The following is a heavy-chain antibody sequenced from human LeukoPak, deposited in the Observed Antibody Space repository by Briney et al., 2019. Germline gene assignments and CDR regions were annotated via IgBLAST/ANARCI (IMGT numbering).Heavy chain of an antibody. CDR2: ISSSSYTI. Sequence: GGSLRLSCAASGFTFSNFGMNWVRQAPGMGLEWISYISSSSYTIYYADSVKGRFTISRDNARNSLYLQMNSLRAEDTAVYYCAQRFDHWGQGTPVTVSS. J-gene: IGHJ4*02. CDR1: GFTFSNFG. V-gene: IGHV3-48*04. D-gene: IGHD5-24*01. CDR3: AQRFDH.